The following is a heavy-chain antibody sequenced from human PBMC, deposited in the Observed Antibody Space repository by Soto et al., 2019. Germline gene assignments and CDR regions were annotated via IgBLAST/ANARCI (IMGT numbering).Heavy chain of an antibody. Sequence: EVQLVESGGGLVKPGGSLRLSCAASGFTFSNAWMNWVRQAPGKGLEWVGRIKSKTDGGTTDYAAPVKGRFTISRDDSKNPLYLQMNSLKTEDTAVYYCTTDLYCSSTSCYYYYYYGMDVWGQGTTVTVSS. V-gene: IGHV3-15*07. CDR2: IKSKTDGGTT. D-gene: IGHD2-2*01. J-gene: IGHJ6*02. CDR3: TTDLYCSSTSCYYYYYYGMDV. CDR1: GFTFSNAW.